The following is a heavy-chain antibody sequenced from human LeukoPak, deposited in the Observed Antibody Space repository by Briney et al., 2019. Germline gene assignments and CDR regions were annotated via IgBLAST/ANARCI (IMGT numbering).Heavy chain of an antibody. CDR1: GGSFSGYY. Sequence: SETLSLTCAVYGGSFSGYYWSWIRQSPGKGLEWIGEINHSGSTNDNPSLKSRVTISVDTSKNQFSLKLRSVTAADTAVYYCARGVVAATSFNWFDPWGQGTLVTVSS. CDR2: INHSGST. D-gene: IGHD2-15*01. J-gene: IGHJ5*02. V-gene: IGHV4-34*01. CDR3: ARGVVAATSFNWFDP.